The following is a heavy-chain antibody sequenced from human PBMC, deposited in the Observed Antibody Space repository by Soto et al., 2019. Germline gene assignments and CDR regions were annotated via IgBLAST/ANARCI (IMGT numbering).Heavy chain of an antibody. D-gene: IGHD3-22*01. Sequence: PGGSLKLCCAASGFTLYSYAMSWVRQAPVKGLELVSAISGSGGSTYYADSVKGRFTISRDNSKNTLYLQMNSLRAEDTAVYYCAKDRSYYDSSGYYHYWGQGTLVTAPQ. CDR1: GFTLYSYA. CDR2: ISGSGGST. J-gene: IGHJ4*02. CDR3: AKDRSYYDSSGYYHY. V-gene: IGHV3-23*01.